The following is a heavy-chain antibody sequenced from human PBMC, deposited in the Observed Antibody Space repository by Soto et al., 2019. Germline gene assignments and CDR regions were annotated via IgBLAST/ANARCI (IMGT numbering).Heavy chain of an antibody. Sequence: SETLSLTCAVYGGSFSGYYWSWIRQPPGKGLEWIGEINHSGSTNYNPSLKSRVTISVDTSKNQFSLKLSSVTAADTAVYYCARWKLDGYYYGSGSYFPFDPWGQGTLVTVSS. CDR3: ARWKLDGYYYGSGSYFPFDP. V-gene: IGHV4-34*01. CDR1: GGSFSGYY. CDR2: INHSGST. J-gene: IGHJ5*02. D-gene: IGHD3-10*01.